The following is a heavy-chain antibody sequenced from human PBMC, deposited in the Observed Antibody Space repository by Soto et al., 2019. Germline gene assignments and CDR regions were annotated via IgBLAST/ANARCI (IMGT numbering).Heavy chain of an antibody. D-gene: IGHD6-13*01. J-gene: IGHJ6*03. Sequence: EVQLVESGGGLVQPGGSLRLSCAASGFTFSSYSMNWVRQAPGKGLEWVSYISSSSSTIYYADSVKGRFTIARDKAKNSLYLQMNSLRAEYTAVYYCARSYSSSWSYYYYYYMDVWGKGTTVTVSS. CDR2: ISSSSSTI. V-gene: IGHV3-48*01. CDR1: GFTFSSYS. CDR3: ARSYSSSWSYYYYYYMDV.